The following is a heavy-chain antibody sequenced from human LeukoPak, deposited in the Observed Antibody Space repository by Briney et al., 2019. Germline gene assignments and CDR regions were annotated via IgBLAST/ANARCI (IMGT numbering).Heavy chain of an antibody. J-gene: IGHJ4*02. CDR2: IYYSGST. V-gene: IGHV4-39*07. CDR1: GGYISSSSYY. D-gene: IGHD3-9*01. Sequence: SETLSLTCTVSGGYISSSSYYWGWIRQPPGKGLEWIGTIYYSGSTYYNPSLKSRVTISVDTSKNQFSLKLSSVTAADTAVYYCARISFVLRYFDGIDYWGQGTLVTVSS. CDR3: ARISFVLRYFDGIDY.